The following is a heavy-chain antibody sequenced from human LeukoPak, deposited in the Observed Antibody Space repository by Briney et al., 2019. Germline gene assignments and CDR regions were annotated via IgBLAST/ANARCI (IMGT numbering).Heavy chain of an antibody. CDR3: ARLYGSGTYYNEDY. J-gene: IGHJ4*02. Sequence: PGGSLRLSCAASGFTFSDHYMDWVRLAPGKGLEWVGRSRNKAYSYTADYAASMKGRFTISRDDSKNSMYLQMNSLKTEDTAVYYCARLYGSGTYYNEDYWGQGTLVTVSS. CDR1: GFTFSDHY. D-gene: IGHD3-10*01. V-gene: IGHV3-72*01. CDR2: SRNKAYSYTA.